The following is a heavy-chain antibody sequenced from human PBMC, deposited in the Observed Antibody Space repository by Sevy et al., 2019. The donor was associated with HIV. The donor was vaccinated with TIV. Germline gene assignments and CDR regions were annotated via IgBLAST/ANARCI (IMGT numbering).Heavy chain of an antibody. CDR3: ARHPLGNWFDL. J-gene: IGHJ5*02. Sequence: LSLTCNVSGGSISSSRHYWGWIRQSPGKSLEWIGSRFYSGGAYYNPSLQSRVTMSVDTSKNQFSLNVNSVTAADTAVYYCARHPLGNWFDLWGQGILVTVSS. D-gene: IGHD3-16*01. CDR1: GGSISSSRHY. V-gene: IGHV4-39*01. CDR2: RFYSGGA.